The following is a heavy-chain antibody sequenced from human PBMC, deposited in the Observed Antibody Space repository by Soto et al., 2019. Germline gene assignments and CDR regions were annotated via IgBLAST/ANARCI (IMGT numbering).Heavy chain of an antibody. V-gene: IGHV4-30-2*01. Sequence: QLQLQESGSGLVKPSQTLSLTCAVSGGSISSGGYSWSWIRQPPGKGLEWIGYIYHSGSTYYNPSLKSQGPISVDRSKNQGSLKLSSVTAADPAVYYYARGMTTVTTLDYWGQGTLVTVSS. J-gene: IGHJ4*02. CDR3: ARGMTTVTTLDY. CDR2: IYHSGST. CDR1: GGSISSGGYS. D-gene: IGHD4-4*01.